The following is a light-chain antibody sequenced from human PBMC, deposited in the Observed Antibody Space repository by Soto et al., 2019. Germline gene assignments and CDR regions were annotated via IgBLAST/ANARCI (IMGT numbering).Light chain of an antibody. CDR2: LGS. V-gene: IGKV2-28*01. J-gene: IGKJ1*01. CDR3: MQALQTPWT. CDR1: QSLLHSNGYNY. Sequence: DIVMTQSPLFLPVTPGEPASISCRPSQSLLHSNGYNYLDWYLQKPGQSPQLLIYLGSNRASGVPDRFSGSGSGTDFTLKISRVEAEDVGVYYCMQALQTPWTFGQGT.